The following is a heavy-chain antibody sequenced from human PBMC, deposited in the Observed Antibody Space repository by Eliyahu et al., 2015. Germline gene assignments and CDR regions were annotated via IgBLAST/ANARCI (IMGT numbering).Heavy chain of an antibody. CDR3: ARGSFLRYCSGGSCYSGYFQH. Sequence: QVQLQQWGAGLLKPSETLSLTCAVYGGSFSGYYWSWIRQPPGKGLXWXGEINXXXSTNXNPSLKSRVTISVDTSKNQFSLKLSSVTAADTAVYYCARGSFLRYCSGGSCYSGYFQHWGQGTLVTVSS. CDR2: INXXXST. J-gene: IGHJ1*01. D-gene: IGHD2-15*01. V-gene: IGHV4-34*01. CDR1: GGSFSGYY.